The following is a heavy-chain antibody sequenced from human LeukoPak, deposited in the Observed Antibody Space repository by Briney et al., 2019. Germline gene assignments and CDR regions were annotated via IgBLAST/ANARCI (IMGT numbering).Heavy chain of an antibody. CDR3: AKVSESNYDILTGYYTPYYFDY. CDR2: ISDSGGST. CDR1: GFTFSISA. J-gene: IGHJ4*02. D-gene: IGHD3-9*01. Sequence: GGSLRPSCAASGFTFSISAMGWVRQAPGKGLEWVSGISDSGGSTFYADSVKGRFTISRDNSKNILYLQMNSLRADDTAVYYCAKVSESNYDILTGYYTPYYFDYWGQGTLVTVSS. V-gene: IGHV3-23*01.